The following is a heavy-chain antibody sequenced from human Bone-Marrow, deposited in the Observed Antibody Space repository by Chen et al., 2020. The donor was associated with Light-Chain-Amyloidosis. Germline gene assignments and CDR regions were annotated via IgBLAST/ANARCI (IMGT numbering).Heavy chain of an antibody. CDR3: ARAYCSGDSCPNSLGY. D-gene: IGHD2-15*01. V-gene: IGHV3-74*01. Sequence: EVQLVESGGGLVQPGGSLRLSCAASGFTFSSYWMHWVRQAPGKGLVWVSRINGDGSSTSYADPVKGRFTISRDNAKNTLYLQMNSLRAEDTAVYYCARAYCSGDSCPNSLGYWGQGTLVTVSS. J-gene: IGHJ4*02. CDR1: GFTFSSYW. CDR2: INGDGSST.